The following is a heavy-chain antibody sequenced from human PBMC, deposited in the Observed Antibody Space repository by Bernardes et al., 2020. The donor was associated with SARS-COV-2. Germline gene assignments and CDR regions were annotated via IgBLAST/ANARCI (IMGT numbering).Heavy chain of an antibody. Sequence: ASVKVSCMASGYTFTSYYMHWVRQAPGQGLEWMGIINPSGGSTSYAQKFQGRVTMTRDTSTSTVYMELSSLRSEDTAVYYCARSGRGWIVVDKGNLLDYWGQGTLVTVSS. V-gene: IGHV1-46*01. D-gene: IGHD3-22*01. J-gene: IGHJ4*02. CDR1: GYTFTSYY. CDR2: INPSGGST. CDR3: ARSGRGWIVVDKGNLLDY.